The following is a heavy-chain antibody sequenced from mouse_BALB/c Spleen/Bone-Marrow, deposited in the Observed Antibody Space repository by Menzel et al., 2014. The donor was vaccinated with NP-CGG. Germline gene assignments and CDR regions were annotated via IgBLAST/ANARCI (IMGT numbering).Heavy chain of an antibody. CDR1: GFTFNTFA. V-gene: IGHV10-1*02. J-gene: IGHJ4*01. CDR3: VRGIYYYGSNYKNSALDY. CDR2: IRSKSNIFAT. Sequence: EVKLQESGGGLVQPKGLLKLSCAASGFTFNTFAMNWVRQAPGKGLEWVARIRSKSNIFATYYADSVKDRFTISRDDSQSMLYLQVNNLKTEDTAMYYCVRGIYYYGSNYKNSALDYWGQGTSVTVSS. D-gene: IGHD1-1*01.